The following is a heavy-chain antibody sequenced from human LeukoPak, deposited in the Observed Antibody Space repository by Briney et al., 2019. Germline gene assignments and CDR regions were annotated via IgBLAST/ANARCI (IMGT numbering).Heavy chain of an antibody. V-gene: IGHV3-9*01. D-gene: IGHD6-19*01. Sequence: PGGSLRLSCAASGFTFDNYAMNWVRQVPGKGLEWISLISWNSGTIGYADSVKGRFTISRDNANNILYLQMNSLRAEDTALYYCARAYKDRSLAGKKEFFQHWGQGTLVTVSS. CDR3: ARAYKDRSLAGKKEFFQH. CDR1: GFTFDNYA. J-gene: IGHJ1*01. CDR2: ISWNSGTI.